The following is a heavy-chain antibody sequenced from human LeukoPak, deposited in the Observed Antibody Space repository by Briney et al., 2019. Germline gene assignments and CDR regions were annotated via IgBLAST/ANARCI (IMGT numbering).Heavy chain of an antibody. D-gene: IGHD2-2*01. V-gene: IGHV1-8*01. CDR3: ARKCVYFRYQLLCADAFDI. CDR1: GYTFTSYD. CDR2: MNPNSGNT. J-gene: IGHJ3*02. Sequence: ASVKVSCKASGYTFTSYDINWVRQATGQGLEWMGWMNPNSGNTGYAQKFQGRVTMTRDTSISTAYMELSRLRSDDTAVYYCARKCVYFRYQLLCADAFDIWGQGTMVTVSS.